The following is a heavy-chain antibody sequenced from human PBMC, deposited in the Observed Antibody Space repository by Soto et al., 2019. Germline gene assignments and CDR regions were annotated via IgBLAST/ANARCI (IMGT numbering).Heavy chain of an antibody. Sequence: QVQLVQSGAEVKKPGASVKVSCKASGYTFTGYYMHWVRQAPGQGLEWMGWINPNSGGTNYAQKLQGWVTMTRDTSISTAYMELSRLRSDDTAVYYCARGPYCTNGVCPLYYYGMDVWGQGTTVTVSS. CDR3: ARGPYCTNGVCPLYYYGMDV. V-gene: IGHV1-2*04. J-gene: IGHJ6*02. CDR2: INPNSGGT. D-gene: IGHD2-8*01. CDR1: GYTFTGYY.